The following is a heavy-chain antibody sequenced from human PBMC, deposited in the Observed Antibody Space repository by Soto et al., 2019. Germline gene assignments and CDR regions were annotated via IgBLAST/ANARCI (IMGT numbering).Heavy chain of an antibody. V-gene: IGHV4-61*01. D-gene: IGHD3-10*01. CDR2: IYYSGST. CDR3: AGYYGSGRYYNVFNWFDL. CDR1: GGSVSSGSYY. Sequence: QVQLQESGPGLVKPSETLSLTCTVSGGSVSSGSYYWSWIRQPPGKGLEWIGYIYYSGSTNYNPSLKSRVTISVDTSKNQFSLKLSSVTAEDTAVYYCAGYYGSGRYYNVFNWFDLWGQGTLVTVSS. J-gene: IGHJ5*02.